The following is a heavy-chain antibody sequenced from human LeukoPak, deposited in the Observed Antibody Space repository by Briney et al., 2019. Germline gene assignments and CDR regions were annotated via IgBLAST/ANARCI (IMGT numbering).Heavy chain of an antibody. D-gene: IGHD3-10*01. CDR1: GYALTRYD. CDR2: INPSGGNT. J-gene: IGHJ6*03. Sequence: ASVKISCKASGYALTRYDMHWVRHAPGQGLEWMGIINPSGGNTTYAQKLKGRITMTRDTFTGTVYMEVNSLRSEDTAVYYCARVGVVGYFYYLDLWGKGTAVSVSS. CDR3: ARVGVVGYFYYLDL. V-gene: IGHV1-46*01.